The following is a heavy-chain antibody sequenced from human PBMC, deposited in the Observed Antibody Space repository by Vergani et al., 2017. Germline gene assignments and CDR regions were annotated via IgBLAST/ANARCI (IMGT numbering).Heavy chain of an antibody. CDR1: GFTFDDYA. D-gene: IGHD3-10*01. V-gene: IGHV3-9*01. CDR2: ISWNSGNI. J-gene: IGHJ4*02. CDR3: AGNAGVRGVIGLFDY. Sequence: EVQLVESGGGLVQPGRSLRLSCAASGFTFDDYAMHWVRQGPGKGLEWVSGISWNSGNIGYADSVKGRFTLSRDNAKNSLYLQMNSLRAEDTAVYYCAGNAGVRGVIGLFDYWGQGTLVTVSS.